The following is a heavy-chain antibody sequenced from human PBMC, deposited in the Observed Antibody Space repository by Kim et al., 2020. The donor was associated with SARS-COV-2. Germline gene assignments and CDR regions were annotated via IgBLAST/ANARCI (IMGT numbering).Heavy chain of an antibody. CDR3: AKGVSVAPHYYYHYGMDV. D-gene: IGHD6-13*01. Sequence: GGSLRLSCAASEFTFSTSWMTWVRQAPGKGLEWVASIKQDAYESYYVDSVKGRFTISRDNAKNLLYLQMNSLRPEETAVYYCAKGVSVAPHYYYHYGMDVWGEGTTVTVSS. CDR1: EFTFSTSW. CDR2: IKQDAYES. V-gene: IGHV3-7*03. J-gene: IGHJ6*04.